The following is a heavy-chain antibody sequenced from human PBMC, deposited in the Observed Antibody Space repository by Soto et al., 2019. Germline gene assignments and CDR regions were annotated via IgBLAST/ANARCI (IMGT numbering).Heavy chain of an antibody. CDR1: GYSFSSYY. CDR2: IVNGGDT. CDR3: ARGCTIGRGLDY. V-gene: IGHV3-13*01. J-gene: IGHJ4*02. D-gene: IGHD3-3*01. Sequence: GVSLPLTCAASGYSFSSYYLHWIRQSAGKGLEWVSEIVNGGDTYYPRSLKGRFTISGETSKNCLYLEMDFLTAADTAVYYCARGCTIGRGLDYWGQGNLVTVSS.